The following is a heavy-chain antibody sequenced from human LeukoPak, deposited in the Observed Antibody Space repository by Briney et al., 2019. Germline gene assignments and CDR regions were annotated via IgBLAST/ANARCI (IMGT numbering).Heavy chain of an antibody. J-gene: IGHJ5*02. D-gene: IGHD4-23*01. CDR2: INPSGGST. Sequence: GASVKVSCKASGYTFTSYYMHWVRQAPGQGLEWMGIINPSGGSTSYAQKFQGRVTMTRDMSTGTVYMELSSLRSEDTAVYYCARDNSVEDTAWWFDPWGQGTLVTVSS. CDR3: ARDNSVEDTAWWFDP. CDR1: GYTFTSYY. V-gene: IGHV1-46*01.